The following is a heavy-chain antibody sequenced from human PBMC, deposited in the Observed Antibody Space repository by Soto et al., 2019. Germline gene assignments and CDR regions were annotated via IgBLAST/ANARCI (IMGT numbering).Heavy chain of an antibody. J-gene: IGHJ4*02. CDR1: GFTFSSYG. Sequence: GGSLRLSCAASGFTFSSYGMHWVRQAPGKGLEWVAVISYDGSNKYYADSVKGRFTISRDNSKNTLYLQMNSLRAEDTAVYYCAKEGWSGYYWFDYWGQGTLVTVSS. CDR2: ISYDGSNK. D-gene: IGHD3-3*01. V-gene: IGHV3-30*18. CDR3: AKEGWSGYYWFDY.